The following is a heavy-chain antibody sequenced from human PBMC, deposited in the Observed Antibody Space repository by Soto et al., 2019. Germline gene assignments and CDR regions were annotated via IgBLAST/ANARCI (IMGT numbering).Heavy chain of an antibody. CDR1: GGSISSGGYY. Sequence: SETLSLTCTVSGGSISSGGYYWSWIRQHPGKGLEWIGYIYFSGSTYYNPSLKSRVTISLDTSKNQFSLKLSSVTAADTAVYYCARDLWFGELFQWEGAFDIWGQGTMVTVSS. V-gene: IGHV4-31*03. D-gene: IGHD3-10*01. CDR3: ARDLWFGELFQWEGAFDI. J-gene: IGHJ3*02. CDR2: IYFSGST.